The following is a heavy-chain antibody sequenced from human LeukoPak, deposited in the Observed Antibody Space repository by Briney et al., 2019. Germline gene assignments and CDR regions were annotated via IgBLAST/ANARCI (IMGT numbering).Heavy chain of an antibody. D-gene: IGHD1-26*01. CDR2: IYYSGST. J-gene: IGHJ5*02. Sequence: SQTLSLTCTVSGGSISSGSYYWSWIRQPPGKGLEWIGYIYYSGSTYYNPSLKSRVTISVDTSKNQFSLKLSSVTAADTAVYYCARVAWDGGWFDPWGQGTLVTVSS. CDR3: ARVAWDGGWFDP. V-gene: IGHV4-30-4*08. CDR1: GGSISSGSYY.